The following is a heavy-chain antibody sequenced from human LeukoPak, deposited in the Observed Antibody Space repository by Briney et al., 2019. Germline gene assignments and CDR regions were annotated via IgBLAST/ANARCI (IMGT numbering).Heavy chain of an antibody. Sequence: ASVKVSCKASGYTFTSYDINWVRQATGQGLEWMGWMNPNSGNTGYAQKFQGRVTITRNTSISTAYMELSSLRSEDTAVYYCARATTEMADPISDAFDIWGQGTMVTVSS. CDR1: GYTFTSYD. D-gene: IGHD5-24*01. V-gene: IGHV1-8*03. CDR2: MNPNSGNT. CDR3: ARATTEMADPISDAFDI. J-gene: IGHJ3*02.